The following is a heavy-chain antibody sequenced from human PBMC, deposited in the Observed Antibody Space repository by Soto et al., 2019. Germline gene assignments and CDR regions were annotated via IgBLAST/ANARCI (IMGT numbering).Heavy chain of an antibody. CDR1: GFTFIRSP. CDR2: IVVGSGNT. Sequence: SVKVSCKASGFTFIRSPMQWVRQARGQHLEWVGWIVVGSGNTKYAQKFQERVTITRDMSTSTAYMELSSLRSEDTAVYYCAAGGETDAFDIWGQGTMVTVSS. CDR3: AAGGETDAFDI. D-gene: IGHD3-10*01. J-gene: IGHJ3*02. V-gene: IGHV1-58*02.